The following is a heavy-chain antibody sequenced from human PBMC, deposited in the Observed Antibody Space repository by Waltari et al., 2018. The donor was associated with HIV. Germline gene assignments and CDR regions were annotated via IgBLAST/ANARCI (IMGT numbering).Heavy chain of an antibody. J-gene: IGHJ4*02. CDR2: ISYDGSSK. Sequence: QVQLVESGGDVVQPGRSLRLSCAASGFTCSTYALHWVRQAPGKGLEWVAFISYDGSSKYYAHSVKGRFTISRDNSKNTLYLQMNSLRAEDTAVYYCARGSPYFDYWGQGTLVTVSS. CDR3: ARGSPYFDY. CDR1: GFTCSTYA. V-gene: IGHV3-30*04. D-gene: IGHD3-10*01.